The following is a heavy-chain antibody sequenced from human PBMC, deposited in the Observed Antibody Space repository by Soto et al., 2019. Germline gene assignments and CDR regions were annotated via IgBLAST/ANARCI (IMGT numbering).Heavy chain of an antibody. Sequence: LSLTCTVYGGSFSGYYWSWIRQTPGKGLEWIGEINHSGSTKYNPSLKSRVTISVDTSKNQFSLKLSSLTAADTAMFYCARSGQLWTPFDYWGQGTLVTVSS. CDR2: INHSGST. J-gene: IGHJ4*02. D-gene: IGHD5-18*01. V-gene: IGHV4-34*01. CDR3: ARSGQLWTPFDY. CDR1: GGSFSGYY.